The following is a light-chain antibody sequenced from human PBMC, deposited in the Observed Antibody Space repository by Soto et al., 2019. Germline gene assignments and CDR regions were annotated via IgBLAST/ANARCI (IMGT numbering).Light chain of an antibody. CDR2: DNN. CDR3: GTWDSSLSVVV. V-gene: IGLV1-51*01. J-gene: IGLJ2*01. CDR1: SSNIGNNY. Sequence: QSVLTQPPSVSAAAGQKVTLSCSGSSSNIGNNYVSWYQQLPGTAPKLLIYDNNKRPSGIPDRFSGSKSGTSATLGITGLQTGDEADYYCGTWDSSLSVVVFGGGTKLTVL.